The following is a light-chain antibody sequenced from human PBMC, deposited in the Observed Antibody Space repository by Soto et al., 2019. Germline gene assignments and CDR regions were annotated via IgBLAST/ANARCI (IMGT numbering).Light chain of an antibody. Sequence: DVVLTQSPESLAVSLGERATINCKSSQGVLYSSNNMNYLAWYQQKAGQPPKLLIYWASTRESGVPDRFGGSGSGTEFTLTISSLQAEDVAVYYCQQYYNWPRTFGQGTRLEIK. CDR3: QQYYNWPRT. CDR2: WAS. CDR1: QGVLYSSNNMNY. J-gene: IGKJ5*01. V-gene: IGKV4-1*01.